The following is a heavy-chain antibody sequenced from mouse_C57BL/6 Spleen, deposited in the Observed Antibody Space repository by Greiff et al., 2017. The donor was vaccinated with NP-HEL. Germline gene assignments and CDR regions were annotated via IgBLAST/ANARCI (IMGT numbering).Heavy chain of an antibody. J-gene: IGHJ3*01. Sequence: EVQLQQSGPELVKPGASVKISCKASGYSFTDYNMNWVKQSNGKSLEWIGVINPNYGTTSYNQKFKGKATLTVDQSSSTAYMQLNSLTSQDSAVYSGASSGGLLRCAWFADWGQGTLVTVSA. D-gene: IGHD1-1*01. CDR1: GYSFTDYN. CDR3: ASSGGLLRCAWFAD. V-gene: IGHV1-39*01. CDR2: INPNYGTT.